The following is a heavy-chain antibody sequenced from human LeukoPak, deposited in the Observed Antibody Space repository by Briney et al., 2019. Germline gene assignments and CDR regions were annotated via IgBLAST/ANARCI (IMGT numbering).Heavy chain of an antibody. Sequence: PGGSLRLSCAASGFTFSSYAMHWVRQAPGKGLEWVAVISYDGSNKYYADSVKGRFTISRDNSKNTLYLQMNSLRAEDTAVYYCARDLGDWGQGTLVTVSS. CDR2: ISYDGSNK. CDR3: ARDLGD. J-gene: IGHJ4*02. D-gene: IGHD3-16*01. CDR1: GFTFSSYA. V-gene: IGHV3-30-3*01.